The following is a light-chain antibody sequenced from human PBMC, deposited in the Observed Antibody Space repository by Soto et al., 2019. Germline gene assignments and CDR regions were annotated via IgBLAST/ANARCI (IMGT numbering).Light chain of an antibody. CDR1: SSDFGGHNF. J-gene: IGLJ3*02. Sequence: QSVRTQPASVSGSPGQSITISCTGTSSDFGGHNFVSWYQQHPGKAPKLMIYEVTYRPSGVSNRFTGSKSGNTASLTISGLLAEDEATYYCASKTASTFVLFGGGTKVTVL. CDR2: EVT. V-gene: IGLV2-14*03. CDR3: ASKTASTFVL.